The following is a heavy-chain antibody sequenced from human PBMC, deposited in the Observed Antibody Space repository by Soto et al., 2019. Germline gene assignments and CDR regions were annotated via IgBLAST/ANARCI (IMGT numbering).Heavy chain of an antibody. Sequence: QVQLVQSGAEVKKPGSSVKVSCKASGGTFSSYAISWVRQAPGQGLEWMGGIIPIFGTANYAQKFQGRVTNTADESTSTAYMELSSLRSEDTAVYYCARGAHLDYGGLRGGMDVWGQGTTVTVSS. CDR3: ARGAHLDYGGLRGGMDV. CDR1: GGTFSSYA. D-gene: IGHD4-17*01. J-gene: IGHJ6*02. CDR2: IIPIFGTA. V-gene: IGHV1-69*01.